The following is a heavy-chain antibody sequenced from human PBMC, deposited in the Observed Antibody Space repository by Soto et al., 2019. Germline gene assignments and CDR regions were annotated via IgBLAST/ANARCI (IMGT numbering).Heavy chain of an antibody. CDR3: ARGFKQWLVRYYYYGMDV. CDR1: GGTFSSYA. Sequence: SVKVSCKASGGTFSSYAISWVRQAPGQGLEWMGGIIPIFGTANYAQKFQGRVTITADESTSTAYMELSSLRSEDTAVYYCARGFKQWLVRYYYYGMDVWGEGTTVTVSS. J-gene: IGHJ6*04. CDR2: IIPIFGTA. V-gene: IGHV1-69*13. D-gene: IGHD6-19*01.